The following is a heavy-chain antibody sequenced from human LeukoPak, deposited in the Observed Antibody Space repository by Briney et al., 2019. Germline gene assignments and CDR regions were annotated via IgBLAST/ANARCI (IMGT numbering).Heavy chain of an antibody. V-gene: IGHV3-21*06. CDR2: ITSRSSYI. J-gene: IGHJ4*02. CDR1: GFTFSQSA. CDR3: ARAPGGTMVLDY. Sequence: GGSLRLSCAASGFTFSQSAMNWVRRAPGKGLEWVSSITSRSSYIYYADSVKGRFTISRDNAKNTLYLQMNSLRAEDTALYYCARAPGGTMVLDYWGQGTLVTVSS. D-gene: IGHD3-10*01.